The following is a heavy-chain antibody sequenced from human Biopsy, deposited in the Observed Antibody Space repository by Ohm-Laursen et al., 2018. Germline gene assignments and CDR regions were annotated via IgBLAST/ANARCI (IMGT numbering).Heavy chain of an antibody. CDR2: IFYRGST. CDR1: GSSISNNNYY. D-gene: IGHD3-22*01. CDR3: ARDYDTSGYYYVS. J-gene: IGHJ5*02. V-gene: IGHV4-39*01. Sequence: PGTLSLTCPVSGSSISNNNYYWGWIRQPPGKGLEWIGSIFYRGSTHYKPSLKSRVNISVDTSKNQFSLKLNSVTAADTAVYYCARDYDTSGYYYVSWGQGTLVTVSS.